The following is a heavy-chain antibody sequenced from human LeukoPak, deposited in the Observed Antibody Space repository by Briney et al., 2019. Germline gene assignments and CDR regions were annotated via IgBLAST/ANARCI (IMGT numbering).Heavy chain of an antibody. CDR1: GFTFSSYG. Sequence: GRSLRLSCAASGFTFSSYGMHWVRQAPGKGLEWVAVISYDGSNKYYADSVKGRFTISRDNSKNTLYLQMNSLRAEDTAVYYCAKVGPYSSGWYGFGYWGQGTLVTVSS. CDR3: AKVGPYSSGWYGFGY. CDR2: ISYDGSNK. V-gene: IGHV3-30*18. D-gene: IGHD6-19*01. J-gene: IGHJ4*02.